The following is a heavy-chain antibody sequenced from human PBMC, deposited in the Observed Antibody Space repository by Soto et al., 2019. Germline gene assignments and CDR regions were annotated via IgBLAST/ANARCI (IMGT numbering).Heavy chain of an antibody. CDR2: IKSDGSST. V-gene: IGHV3-74*01. CDR1: GFTFSNYW. D-gene: IGHD6-19*01. Sequence: EVQLVESGGGVVQPGGSLRLSCAASGFTFSNYWMYWVRQAPGKGLVWVSRIKSDGSSTSYADSVEGRFTISRDNAKNTLYLQMNSLRGEDTAVYYCARSPSSGWYYFDYWGQGALVTVSS. CDR3: ARSPSSGWYYFDY. J-gene: IGHJ4*02.